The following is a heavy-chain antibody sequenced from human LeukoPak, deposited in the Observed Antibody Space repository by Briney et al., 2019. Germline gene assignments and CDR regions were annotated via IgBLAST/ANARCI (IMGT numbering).Heavy chain of an antibody. CDR3: VRGVGATQEPFDY. J-gene: IGHJ4*02. CDR1: GFTFSSYA. D-gene: IGHD1-26*01. Sequence: AGGSLRLSCAAPGFTFSSYAVHWVRQAPGKGLEGVALISYDGRNEYYADSVKGRFTISRDNSKNTLYLQMHSLRAEDTAVYYCVRGVGATQEPFDYWGQGTLVTVSS. CDR2: ISYDGRNE. V-gene: IGHV3-30*04.